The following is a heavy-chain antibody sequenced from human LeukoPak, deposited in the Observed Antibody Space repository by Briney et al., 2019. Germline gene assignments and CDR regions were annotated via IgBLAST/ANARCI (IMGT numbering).Heavy chain of an antibody. CDR1: GYTFTGYY. V-gene: IGHV1-2*02. CDR3: ARDDSSGYYYDY. D-gene: IGHD3-22*01. J-gene: IGHJ4*02. CDR2: INPNSGGT. Sequence: ASVKVSCTASGYTFTGYYMHWVRQAPGQGLEWMGWINPNSGGTNYAQKFQGRVTMTRDTSISTAYMELSRLRSADTAVYYCARDDSSGYYYDYWGQGTLVTVSS.